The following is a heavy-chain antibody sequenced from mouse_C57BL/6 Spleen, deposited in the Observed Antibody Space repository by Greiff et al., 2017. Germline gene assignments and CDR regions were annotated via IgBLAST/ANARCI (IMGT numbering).Heavy chain of an antibody. CDR2: ISDGGSYT. D-gene: IGHD2-13*01. V-gene: IGHV5-4*01. J-gene: IGHJ2*01. Sequence: EVMLVESGGGLVKPGGSLKLSCAASGFTFSSYAMSWVRQTPEKRLEWVATISDGGSYTYYPDNVKGRFTISRDNANNTQYLQMSHLKSEDTAMYYCARDDYAPDYFDYWGQGTTLTVSS. CDR1: GFTFSSYA. CDR3: ARDDYAPDYFDY.